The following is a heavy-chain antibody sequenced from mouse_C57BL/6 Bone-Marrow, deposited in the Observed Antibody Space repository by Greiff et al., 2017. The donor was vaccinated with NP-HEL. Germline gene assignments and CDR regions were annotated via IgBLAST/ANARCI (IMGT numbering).Heavy chain of an antibody. CDR2: IWWDDDK. D-gene: IGHD1-1*01. CDR1: GFSLSTFGMG. Sequence: QVQLKESGPGILQPSQTLSLTCSFSGFSLSTFGMGVGWIRQPSGKGLEWLAVIWWDDDKYYNPALKSRLTISKDTSKNQVFLKVVNVDTADTATYYCARISNYGSSSAWFAYWGQGTLVTVSA. J-gene: IGHJ3*01. CDR3: ARISNYGSSSAWFAY. V-gene: IGHV8-8*01.